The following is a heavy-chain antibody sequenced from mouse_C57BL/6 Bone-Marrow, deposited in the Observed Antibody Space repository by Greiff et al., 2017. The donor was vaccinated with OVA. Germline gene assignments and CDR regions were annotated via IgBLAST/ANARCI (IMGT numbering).Heavy chain of an antibody. Sequence: DVKLVESGGGLVKPGGSLKLSCAASGFTFSSYAMSWVRQTPEKRLEWVATISDGGSYTYYPDNVQGRFTISRDNAKNNLYLQMSHLKSEDTAMYYCARDEVHYYGSSYKGYFDYWGQGTTLTVSS. CDR3: ARDEVHYYGSSYKGYFDY. D-gene: IGHD1-1*01. CDR1: GFTFSSYA. CDR2: ISDGGSYT. J-gene: IGHJ2*01. V-gene: IGHV5-4*01.